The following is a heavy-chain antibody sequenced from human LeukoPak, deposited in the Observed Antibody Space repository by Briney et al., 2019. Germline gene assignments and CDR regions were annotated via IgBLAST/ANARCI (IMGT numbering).Heavy chain of an antibody. Sequence: SETLSLTCTVSGGSISSNSYYWGWIRQSPGKGLEWIGTIHYSGSTYYSPSLKSRVTISVDTSKNQFSLKLSSVTAADTAMYYCARNRYYYGSGNYGVPNWFDPWGQGTLVTVSS. J-gene: IGHJ5*02. CDR3: ARNRYYYGSGNYGVPNWFDP. CDR2: IHYSGST. V-gene: IGHV4-39*01. CDR1: GGSISSNSYY. D-gene: IGHD3-10*01.